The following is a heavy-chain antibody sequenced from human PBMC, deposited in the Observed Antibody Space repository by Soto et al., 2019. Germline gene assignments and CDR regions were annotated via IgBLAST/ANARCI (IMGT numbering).Heavy chain of an antibody. J-gene: IGHJ6*02. V-gene: IGHV3-74*01. CDR3: ARCKTNVYALDV. CDR2: IKGDGSST. CDR1: GFTFSSYW. Sequence: EVQLVESGGDLVQPGGSLRLSCAASGFTFSSYWMHWVRQAPGKGLVWVSRIKGDGSSTNSADSLQGRFTISRDNAKSTLYLEMNILRAEDTAVYYCARCKTNVYALDVWGQGTAVTVSS.